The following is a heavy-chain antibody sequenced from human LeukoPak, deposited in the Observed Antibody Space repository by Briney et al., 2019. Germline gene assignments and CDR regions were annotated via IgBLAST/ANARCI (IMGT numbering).Heavy chain of an antibody. CDR2: IGTAGDT. V-gene: IGHV3-13*04. J-gene: IGHJ6*02. CDR3: ARARGWLHYGMDV. CDR1: GFTFSSYD. Sequence: QPGGSLRLSRAASGFTFSSYDVHWVRQATGKGLEWVSAIGTAGDTYYPGSVKGRFTISRENAKNSLYLQMNSLRAGDTAVYYCARARGWLHYGMDVWGQGTTVTVSS. D-gene: IGHD5-18*01.